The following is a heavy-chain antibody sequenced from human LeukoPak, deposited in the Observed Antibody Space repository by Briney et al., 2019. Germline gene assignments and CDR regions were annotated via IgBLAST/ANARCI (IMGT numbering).Heavy chain of an antibody. CDR3: ARSGGWFFALGVDY. V-gene: IGHV4-34*01. CDR1: GGSFSGYY. J-gene: IGHJ4*02. CDR2: INHSGST. Sequence: SETLSLTCAVYGGSFSGYYWSWIRQPPGKGLEWIGEINHSGSTYYSPSLKSRVTAYVDTSKNQFSLNLNSMTAADTAVYYCARSGGWFFALGVDYWGQGLLVTVSS. D-gene: IGHD6-19*01.